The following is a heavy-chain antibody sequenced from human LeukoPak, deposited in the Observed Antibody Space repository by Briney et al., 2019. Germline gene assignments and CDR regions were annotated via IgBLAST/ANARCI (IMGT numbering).Heavy chain of an antibody. Sequence: SETLSLTCAVSADSFSSHYWTWIRQPPGKGLEWIGYISYIGSTNYNPSLKSRVTISIDTSKNQFSLKLSSVSAADTAVYYCARDLVTVTKGFDIWGQGTMVSVSS. J-gene: IGHJ3*02. CDR2: ISYIGST. CDR1: ADSFSSHY. D-gene: IGHD4-17*01. CDR3: ARDLVTVTKGFDI. V-gene: IGHV4-59*11.